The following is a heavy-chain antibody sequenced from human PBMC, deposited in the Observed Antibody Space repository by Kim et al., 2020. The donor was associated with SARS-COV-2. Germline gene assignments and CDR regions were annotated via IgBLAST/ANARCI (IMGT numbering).Heavy chain of an antibody. V-gene: IGHV6-1*01. Sequence: SQTLSLTCAISGDSVSTKSAAWSWIRQSPSRGLEWLGRTYYRSKWYYDYAISVKSRIMMNSDTSKNQFSLQLNSVTPEDTAVYYCARGRYGSSSHCFDSWGQGNLVTVSS. D-gene: IGHD6-6*01. J-gene: IGHJ5*01. CDR2: TYYRSKWYY. CDR1: GDSVSTKSAA. CDR3: ARGRYGSSSHCFDS.